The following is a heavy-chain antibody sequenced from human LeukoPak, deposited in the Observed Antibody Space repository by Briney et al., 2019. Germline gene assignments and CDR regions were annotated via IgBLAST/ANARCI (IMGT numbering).Heavy chain of an antibody. V-gene: IGHV3-9*01. Sequence: GRSLRLSCAASGFRFDDYAMHWVRQAPGKGLEWVSGISWNSGRIDNADSVKGRFTTSRDNAKNSLYLQMNSLRVEDTALYYCIKGSRNSGWYGTFDGWGQGTLVTVSS. CDR2: ISWNSGRI. J-gene: IGHJ4*02. CDR3: IKGSRNSGWYGTFDG. CDR1: GFRFDDYA. D-gene: IGHD6-19*01.